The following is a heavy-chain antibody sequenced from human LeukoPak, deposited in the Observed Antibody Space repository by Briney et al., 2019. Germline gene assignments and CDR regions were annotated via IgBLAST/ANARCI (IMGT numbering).Heavy chain of an antibody. CDR2: VDQDGSEK. CDR1: GFILNNYW. D-gene: IGHD3-16*01. CDR3: ARGWASSRRKAFDI. Sequence: GGSLRLSCAASGFILNNYWMNWLRQAPGKGLEWVANVDQDGSEKYYVGSVKGRFTISRDNAKNSLYLQMNSLRVEDTAVYYCARGWASSRRKAFDIWGQGTMVTVSS. V-gene: IGHV3-7*03. J-gene: IGHJ3*02.